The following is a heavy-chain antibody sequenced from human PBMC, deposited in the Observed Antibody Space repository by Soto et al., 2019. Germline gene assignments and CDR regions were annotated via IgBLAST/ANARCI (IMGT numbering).Heavy chain of an antibody. CDR2: IYPADSDT. J-gene: IGHJ4*02. D-gene: IGHD3-9*01. CDR1: GYSFTSYW. CDR3: ARPGETGSYSYFDY. V-gene: IGHV5-51*01. Sequence: VESLKLSCKGSGYSFTSYWIGWVLHMPGKGLEWMGIIYPADSDTRYSPSFQGQVTISADKSISTAYLQWSSLKASDTAMYYCARPGETGSYSYFDYWGQGNLVTVSS.